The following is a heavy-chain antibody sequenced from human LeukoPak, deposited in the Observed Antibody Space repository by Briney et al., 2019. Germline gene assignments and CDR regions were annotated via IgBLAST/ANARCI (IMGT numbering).Heavy chain of an antibody. CDR1: GFTFSSYA. CDR3: AKDDVAVAGTPIFDY. J-gene: IGHJ4*02. CDR2: ISGSGGST. D-gene: IGHD6-19*01. V-gene: IGHV3-23*01. Sequence: GGSLRLSCAASGFTFSSYAMSGVRQAPGKGLEWVSAISGSGGSTYYADSVKGRFTISRDNSKNTLYLQMNSLRAEDTAVYYCAKDDVAVAGTPIFDYWGQGTLVTVSS.